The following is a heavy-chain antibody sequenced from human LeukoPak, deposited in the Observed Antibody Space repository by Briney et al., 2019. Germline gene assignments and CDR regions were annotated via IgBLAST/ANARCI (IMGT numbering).Heavy chain of an antibody. D-gene: IGHD3-3*01. CDR2: VNHSGNT. Sequence: SETLSLTCAVYGGSFSGYYWNWVRQPPGKGLEWIGEVNHSGNTTYNPSLKSRVTISADTSKKQFSLKLTSVTAADTAVYYCARGGGYYDFWSGYFSPFDYWGQGILVTVSS. CDR3: ARGGGYYDFWSGYFSPFDY. J-gene: IGHJ4*02. V-gene: IGHV4-34*01. CDR1: GGSFSGYY.